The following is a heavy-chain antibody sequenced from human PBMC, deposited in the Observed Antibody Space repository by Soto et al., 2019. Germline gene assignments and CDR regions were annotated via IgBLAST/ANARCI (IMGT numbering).Heavy chain of an antibody. V-gene: IGHV3-23*01. D-gene: IGHD2-15*01. J-gene: IGHJ5*02. CDR2: ISGSGTIT. CDR3: AEWARYCSGADCRA. CDR1: GFPFSSLA. Sequence: EVQLLESGGGLVQPGGSLRLSCAASGFPFSSLAMSWVRQAPGKGLEWVSAISGSGTITYYADSVKGRFTISRDTSKNTLYLKMTSLRADDTAVYYCAEWARYCSGADCRAWGQGTLVTVSS.